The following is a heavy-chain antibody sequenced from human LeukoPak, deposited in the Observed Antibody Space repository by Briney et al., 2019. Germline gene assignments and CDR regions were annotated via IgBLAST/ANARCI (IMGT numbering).Heavy chain of an antibody. CDR1: GYSFTSYW. D-gene: IGHD3-10*01. CDR2: IDPSDSYT. V-gene: IGHV5-10-1*01. J-gene: IGHJ6*02. CDR3: ARSRGRLWFGELLDYYYGMDV. Sequence: GESLKISCKGSGYSFTSYWISWVRQMPGKGLEWMGRIDPSDSYTNYSPSFQGYVTISADKSISTAYLQWSSLKASDTAMYYCARSRGRLWFGELLDYYYGMDVWGQGTTVTVSS.